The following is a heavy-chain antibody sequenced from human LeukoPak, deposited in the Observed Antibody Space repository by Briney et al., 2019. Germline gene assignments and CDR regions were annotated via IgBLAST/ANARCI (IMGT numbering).Heavy chain of an antibody. J-gene: IGHJ6*03. Sequence: PSETLSLTCTVSGGSISSYYWSWIRQPPGKGREWIGYIYYSGSTYYNPSLKSRVTISVDTSKNQCSLNLNSVTAADTAEYSCARTPGSAYYPYYYMDVWGKGTTVTVSS. CDR3: ARTPGSAYYPYYYMDV. CDR1: GGSISSYY. V-gene: IGHV4-59*01. D-gene: IGHD6-19*01. CDR2: IYYSGST.